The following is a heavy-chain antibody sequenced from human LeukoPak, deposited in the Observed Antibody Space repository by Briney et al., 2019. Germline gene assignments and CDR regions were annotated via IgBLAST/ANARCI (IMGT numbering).Heavy chain of an antibody. D-gene: IGHD5-18*01. Sequence: GGSLRLSCAASGFTFSTYWMSWVRQAPGKGLEWVANIDQDGSEKNYVDSVKGRFTISRDNTKNSLYLQMSSLRVEDTAVYYCARDLGYSQFDPWGQGTLVTVSS. CDR3: ARDLGYSQFDP. J-gene: IGHJ5*02. CDR1: GFTFSTYW. V-gene: IGHV3-7*01. CDR2: IDQDGSEK.